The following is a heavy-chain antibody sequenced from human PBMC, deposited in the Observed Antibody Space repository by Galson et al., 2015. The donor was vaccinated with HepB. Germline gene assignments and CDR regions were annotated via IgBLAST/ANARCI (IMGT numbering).Heavy chain of an antibody. J-gene: IGHJ2*01. D-gene: IGHD3-22*01. CDR2: ISSSSSYT. V-gene: IGHV3-11*06. Sequence: SLRLSCAASGFTFSDYYMSWIRQAPGKGLEWVSYISSSSSYTNYADSVKGRFTISRDNAKNSLYLQMNSLRAEDTAVYYCARGHYYDSSGYYLGYFDLWGRGTLVTVSS. CDR1: GFTFSDYY. CDR3: ARGHYYDSSGYYLGYFDL.